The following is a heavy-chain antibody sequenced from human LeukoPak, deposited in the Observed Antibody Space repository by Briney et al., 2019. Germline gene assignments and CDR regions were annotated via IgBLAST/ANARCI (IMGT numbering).Heavy chain of an antibody. Sequence: GGSLRLSCAASGFNVSNNYMTWVRQAPGKGLEWVSLIYSSGSTYYADSVKGRFTISRDNSKNTLYLQVNSLRAEDTAVYYCARKGDGGRSFDYWGQGTLVTVSS. CDR1: GFNVSNNY. CDR3: ARKGDGGRSFDY. J-gene: IGHJ4*02. CDR2: IYSSGST. D-gene: IGHD4-23*01. V-gene: IGHV3-53*01.